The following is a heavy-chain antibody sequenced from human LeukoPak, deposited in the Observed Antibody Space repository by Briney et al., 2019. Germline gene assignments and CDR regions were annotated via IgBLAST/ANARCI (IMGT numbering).Heavy chain of an antibody. V-gene: IGHV3-30*04. J-gene: IGHJ6*04. Sequence: GRSLRLSCAASGFTFSSYAMHWVRQAPGKGLEWVAVISYDGSNKYYADSVKGRFTISRDNSKNTLYLQMNSLRAEDTAVYYCARDLRYSSSSALYYYYGMDAWGKGTTVTVSS. CDR3: ARDLRYSSSSALYYYYGMDA. CDR1: GFTFSSYA. D-gene: IGHD6-13*01. CDR2: ISYDGSNK.